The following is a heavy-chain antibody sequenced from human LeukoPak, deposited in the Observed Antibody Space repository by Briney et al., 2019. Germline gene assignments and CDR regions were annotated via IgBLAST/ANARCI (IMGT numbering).Heavy chain of an antibody. CDR2: ITGSSAST. J-gene: IGHJ4*02. CDR1: GFTFSSYA. CDR3: AKLDYYDTH. V-gene: IGHV3-23*01. D-gene: IGHD3-22*01. Sequence: GGSLRLSCAASGFTFSSYAMSWVRQAPGKGLERVSSITGSSASTYYADSVKGRFTISRDNSKNTLYLQMNSLRAEDTAVYFCAKLDYYDTHWGQGTLVTVS.